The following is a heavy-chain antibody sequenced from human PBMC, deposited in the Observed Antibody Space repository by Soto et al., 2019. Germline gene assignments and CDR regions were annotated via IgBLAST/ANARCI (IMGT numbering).Heavy chain of an antibody. CDR1: GGSISSGDYY. D-gene: IGHD2-15*01. J-gene: IGHJ6*02. V-gene: IGHV4-30-4*01. CDR2: IYYSGST. Sequence: LSLTCTVSGGSISSGDYYWSWIRQPPGKGLEWIGYIYYSGSTYYNPSLKSRVTISVDTSKNQFSLKLSSVTAADTAVYYCARVVLAAAHLRYYYYGMDVWGQGTTVTVSS. CDR3: ARVVLAAAHLRYYYYGMDV.